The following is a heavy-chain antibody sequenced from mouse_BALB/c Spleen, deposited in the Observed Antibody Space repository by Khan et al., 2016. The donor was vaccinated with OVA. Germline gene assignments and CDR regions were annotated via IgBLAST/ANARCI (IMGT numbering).Heavy chain of an antibody. Sequence: EVQLQQSGPELVKPGASVKMSCKASGYTFTNYVLHWVKQKPGQGLEWIGYINPYNGGTKYNEKFKGKATLASDKSSITAYMELSSLTSEDCAVYGCARGNWQSYYFDYWGQGTTLTLSS. CDR3: ARGNWQSYYFDY. D-gene: IGHD4-1*01. CDR2: INPYNGGT. CDR1: GYTFTNYV. J-gene: IGHJ2*01. V-gene: IGHV1S136*01.